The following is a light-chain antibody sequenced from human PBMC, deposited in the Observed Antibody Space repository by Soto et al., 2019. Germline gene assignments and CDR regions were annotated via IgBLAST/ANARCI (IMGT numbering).Light chain of an antibody. V-gene: IGKV1-12*01. CDR1: QSISSW. CDR3: PRANSSPLT. J-gene: IGKJ4*01. Sequence: TCRASQSISSWLAWYQQKPGKAPKLLIYAASSLQSGFPSRFSGLSRGTDLKLTIPSLPPENFATNYSPRANSSPLTFGGRTKVDI. CDR2: AAS.